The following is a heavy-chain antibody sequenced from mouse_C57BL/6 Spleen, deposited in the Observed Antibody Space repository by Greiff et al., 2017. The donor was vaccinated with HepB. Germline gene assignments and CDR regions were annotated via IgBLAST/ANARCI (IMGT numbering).Heavy chain of an antibody. CDR3: ASEEYDAAWFAY. CDR1: GYTFTSYW. Sequence: VQLQESGTELVKPGASVKLSCKASGYTFTSYWMHWVKQRPVQGLEWIGNINPSNGVTNYNEKFKSKATLTVNKSSSTAYMQLSSLTSEDSAVYYCASEEYDAAWFAYWGQGTLVTVSA. CDR2: INPSNGVT. D-gene: IGHD2-14*01. J-gene: IGHJ3*01. V-gene: IGHV1-53*01.